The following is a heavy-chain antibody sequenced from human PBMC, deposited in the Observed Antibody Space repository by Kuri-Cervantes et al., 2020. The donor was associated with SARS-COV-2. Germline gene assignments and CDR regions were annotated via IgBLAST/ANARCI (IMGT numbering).Heavy chain of an antibody. Sequence: SETLSLTCTVSGGSISSSSYYWGWIRQPPGKGLEWIGSIYYSASTNYNPSLKSRVTISVDTSKNQFSLKLSSVTAADTAVYYCARHALSSSVRGGGEYYYYYGMDVWGQGTTVTVSS. CDR1: GGSISSSSYY. V-gene: IGHV4-39*07. CDR3: ARHALSSSVRGGGEYYYYYGMDV. CDR2: IYYSAST. D-gene: IGHD3-10*01. J-gene: IGHJ6*02.